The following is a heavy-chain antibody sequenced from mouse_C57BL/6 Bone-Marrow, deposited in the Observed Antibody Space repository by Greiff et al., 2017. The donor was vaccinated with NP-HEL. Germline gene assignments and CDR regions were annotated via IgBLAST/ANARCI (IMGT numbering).Heavy chain of an antibody. CDR2: INPNYGTT. D-gene: IGHD2-3*01. CDR1: GCSFTDYN. J-gene: IGHJ1*03. Sequence: VQLQQSGPELVKPGASVKISCKASGCSFTDYNMNWVKQSNGKSLEWIGVINPNYGTTSYNQKFKGKATLTVDQSSSTAYMQRNSLTSEDSAVDYCARRVDGYYGKYFDVWGTGTTVTVSS. V-gene: IGHV1-39*01. CDR3: ARRVDGYYGKYFDV.